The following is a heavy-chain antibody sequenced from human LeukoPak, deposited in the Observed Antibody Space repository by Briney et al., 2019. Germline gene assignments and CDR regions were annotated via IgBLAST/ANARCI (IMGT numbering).Heavy chain of an antibody. J-gene: IGHJ3*02. V-gene: IGHV4-59*08. CDR2: IYYTGST. Sequence: PSETLSLTCTVSGGFISSYYWSWIRQPPGKGLEWIGYIYYTGSTNYNPSLKSRVTISVDTSKNQFSLKLSSVTAADTAMYYCARANYYDSSGYSRGAFDIWGQGTMVTVSS. D-gene: IGHD3-22*01. CDR3: ARANYYDSSGYSRGAFDI. CDR1: GGFISSYY.